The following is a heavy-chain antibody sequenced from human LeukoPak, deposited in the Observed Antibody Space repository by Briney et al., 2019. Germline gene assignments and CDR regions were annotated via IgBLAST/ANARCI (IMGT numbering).Heavy chain of an antibody. CDR2: MNPNSGNT. J-gene: IGHJ5*02. Sequence: ASVKASCKASGYTFTSYDINWVRPATGQGLEWMGWMNPNSGNTGYAHKFQGRVTMTRNTPITTASIEPSSLRSEDTAVYYCARAHTWGQGTLVTVSS. CDR1: GYTFTSYD. CDR3: ARAHT. V-gene: IGHV1-8*01.